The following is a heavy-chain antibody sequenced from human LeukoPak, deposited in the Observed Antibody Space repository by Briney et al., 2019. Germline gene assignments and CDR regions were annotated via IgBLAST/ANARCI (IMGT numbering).Heavy chain of an antibody. CDR1: GGTFSSYA. J-gene: IGHJ4*02. Sequence: SVKVSCKASGGTFSSYAISWVRQAPGQGLERMGGIIPIFGTANYAQKFQGRVTITTDESTSTAYMELSSLRSEDTAVYYCARQRDYYDSSGSTHYFDYWGQGTLVTVSS. CDR3: ARQRDYYDSSGSTHYFDY. D-gene: IGHD3-22*01. V-gene: IGHV1-69*05. CDR2: IIPIFGTA.